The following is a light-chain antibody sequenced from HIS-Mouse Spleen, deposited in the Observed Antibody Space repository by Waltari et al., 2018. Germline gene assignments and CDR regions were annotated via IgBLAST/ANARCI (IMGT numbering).Light chain of an antibody. J-gene: IGLJ3*02. V-gene: IGLV1-47*01. CDR1: SSNLGSNY. CDR2: RNN. Sequence: QSVLTQPPSASGTPGQRVTISCSGSSSNLGSNYVYWYQQLPGTAPKLLIYRNNQRPSGVPDRFSGSKSGTSASLAMSGLRSEDEADYYCAAWDDSLSGPVFGGGTKLTVL. CDR3: AAWDDSLSGPV.